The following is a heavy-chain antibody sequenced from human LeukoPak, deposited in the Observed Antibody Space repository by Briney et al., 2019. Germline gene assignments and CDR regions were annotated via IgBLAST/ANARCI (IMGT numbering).Heavy chain of an antibody. CDR3: ARISSTGYSCFDF. CDR2: IDWDDDK. V-gene: IGHV2-70*11. D-gene: IGHD3-9*01. J-gene: IGHJ4*02. CDR1: GFSLSTSGMS. Sequence: SGPALVEPTQTLTLTCTFSGFSLSTSGMSVSWIRQPPGKALEWLARIDWDDDKYYMTSLKPRLTISKDTSKNQVVLTMTNMDSVDTATYYCARISSTGYSCFDFWGQGTLVTVSS.